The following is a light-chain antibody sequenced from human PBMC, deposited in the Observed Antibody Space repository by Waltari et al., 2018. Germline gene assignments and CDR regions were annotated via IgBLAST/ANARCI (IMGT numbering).Light chain of an antibody. CDR3: AAWDDSLRGAF. Sequence: QSVLTQPPSTSGTPGQRVTISCSGGSSNIATNPVSWYQHFPGTAPNLLIFGTTQRPSGVPHRFSGSKSGTSASLAIIGLQSEDEADYYCAAWDDSLRGAFFGTGTKVTV. CDR1: SSNIATNP. CDR2: GTT. V-gene: IGLV1-44*01. J-gene: IGLJ1*01.